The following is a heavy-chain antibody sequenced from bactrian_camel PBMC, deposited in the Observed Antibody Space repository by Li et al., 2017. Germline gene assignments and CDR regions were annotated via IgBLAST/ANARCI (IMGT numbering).Heavy chain of an antibody. Sequence: VQLVESGGGLVRPGDSLTLSCATSGFLFSKFGMSWVRQVPGKGLEWVSTIWSVSSIKLYTDSVKGRFTISRDDAKNTLYLQLNYLKTEDTAMYYCANWGDNYWGQGTQVTVS. V-gene: IGHV3S2*01. CDR3: ANWGDNY. CDR1: GFLFSKFG. CDR2: IWSVSSIK. D-gene: IGHD5*01. J-gene: IGHJ4*01.